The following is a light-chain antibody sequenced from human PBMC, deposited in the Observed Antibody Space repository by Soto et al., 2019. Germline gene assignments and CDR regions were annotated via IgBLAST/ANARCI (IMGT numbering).Light chain of an antibody. J-gene: IGKJ1*01. V-gene: IGKV1-39*01. CDR3: QQSYSTPPWT. CDR1: QSISSY. Sequence: DIQMTQSPSSLSPSVGDRVTITCRASQSISSYLNWYQQKPGKAPKLLIYAASSLQSGVPSRFSGSGSGTDFTLTISSLQPEDFATYYCQQSYSTPPWTFGQGTKVDIK. CDR2: AAS.